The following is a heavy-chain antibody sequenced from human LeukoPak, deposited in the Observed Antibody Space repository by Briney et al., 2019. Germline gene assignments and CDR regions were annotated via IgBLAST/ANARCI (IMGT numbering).Heavy chain of an antibody. J-gene: IGHJ4*02. D-gene: IGHD3-9*01. CDR1: GFTCSSYA. CDR2: ISGSGGST. CDR3: AKFRDYDILTGYSSYFDY. V-gene: IGHV3-23*01. Sequence: GGSLRLSCAASGFTCSSYAMSWVRQAPGKGLEWVSAISGSGGSTYYADSVKGRFTISRDNSKNTLYLQMNSLRAEDTAVYYCAKFRDYDILTGYSSYFDYWGQGTLVTVSS.